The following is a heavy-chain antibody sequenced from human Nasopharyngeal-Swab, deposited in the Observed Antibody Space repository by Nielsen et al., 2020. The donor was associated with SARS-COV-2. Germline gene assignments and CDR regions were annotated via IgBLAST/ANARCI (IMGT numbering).Heavy chain of an antibody. D-gene: IGHD6-13*01. CDR3: SRIAAAGTNAFDI. J-gene: IGHJ3*02. CDR1: GFTFSSYW. Sequence: GGSLRLSCAAAGFTFSSYWMSWVRQAPGKGLEWVANIKQDGSEKYYVDSVKGRFTISRDNAKNSLYLQMNSLRAEDTAVYYCSRIAAAGTNAFDIWGQGTMVTVSS. CDR2: IKQDGSEK. V-gene: IGHV3-7*05.